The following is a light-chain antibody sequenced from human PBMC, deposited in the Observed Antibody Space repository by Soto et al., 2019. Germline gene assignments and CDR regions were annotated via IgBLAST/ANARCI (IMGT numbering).Light chain of an antibody. J-gene: IGKJ1*01. CDR1: QSVGSNY. V-gene: IGKV3-20*01. Sequence: EIVLTQSPGTQSLSPGERATLSCRASQSVGSNYLAWYQQKPGQALRLLLYGASSRAAGTPDRFSGSGSGTVFPLTISRLEPEDFAVYHSQQYITAPVTFGQGTKVQI. CDR2: GAS. CDR3: QQYITAPVT.